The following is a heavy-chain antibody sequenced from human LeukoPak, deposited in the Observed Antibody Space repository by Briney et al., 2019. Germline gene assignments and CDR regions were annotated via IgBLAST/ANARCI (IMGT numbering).Heavy chain of an antibody. CDR2: ISGSGDST. D-gene: IGHD6-25*01. CDR1: GFTFSSYA. V-gene: IGHV3-23*01. Sequence: GGSLRLSCAASGFTFSSYAMSWVRQAPGKGLEWVSAISGSGDSTYYADSVKGRVTMSRDNFRNKLYLQMNSLRAEDTAVYYCAREFRAGFDYWGQGTPVTVSS. CDR3: AREFRAGFDY. J-gene: IGHJ4*02.